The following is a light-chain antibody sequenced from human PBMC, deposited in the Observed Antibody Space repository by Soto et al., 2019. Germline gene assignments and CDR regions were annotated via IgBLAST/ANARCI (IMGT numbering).Light chain of an antibody. J-gene: IGLJ1*01. CDR3: SSFAGRNNFVYV. CDR1: SNDVGGYNY. Sequence: QSVLTQPPSASGSPGQSVTISCTGTSNDVGGYNYVSWYQQHPGKAPKLMIYEVSKRPSGVPDRFSGSKSGNTASLTVSGLQAEDEADYYCSSFAGRNNFVYVFGTGTKLTVL. V-gene: IGLV2-8*01. CDR2: EVS.